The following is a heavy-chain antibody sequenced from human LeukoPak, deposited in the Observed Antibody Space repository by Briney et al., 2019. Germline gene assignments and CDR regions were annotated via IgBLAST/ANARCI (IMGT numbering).Heavy chain of an antibody. CDR3: AKSLSYGYERNPVDY. CDR2: ISGSGGST. J-gene: IGHJ4*02. Sequence: GGSLRLSCAASGFTISSYAMSWVRQAPGKGLEWVSAISGSGGSTYYADSVKGRFTISRDNSKNTLYLQMNSLRAEDTAVYYCAKSLSYGYERNPVDYWGQGTLVTVSS. CDR1: GFTISSYA. D-gene: IGHD5-18*01. V-gene: IGHV3-23*01.